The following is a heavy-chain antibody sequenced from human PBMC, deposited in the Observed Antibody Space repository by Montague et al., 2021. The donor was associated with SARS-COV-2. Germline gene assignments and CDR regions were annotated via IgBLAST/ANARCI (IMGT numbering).Heavy chain of an antibody. J-gene: IGHJ4*02. Sequence: SLRLSCAASGIKFGNFWMRWVRQAPGKGLEWVANIHKDGSEKYHLESLKGRFTISRDNANSSVFLQMDSLRPDDTAVYDCARNHDFKDWGQGTLVIVSS. D-gene: IGHD2-21*02. CDR1: GIKFGNFW. CDR3: ARNHDFKD. CDR2: IHKDGSEK. V-gene: IGHV3-7*03.